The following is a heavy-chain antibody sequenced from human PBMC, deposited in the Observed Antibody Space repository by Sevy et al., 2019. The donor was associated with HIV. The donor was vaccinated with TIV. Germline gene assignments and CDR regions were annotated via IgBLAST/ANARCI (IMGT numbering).Heavy chain of an antibody. V-gene: IGHV3-21*01. CDR1: GFTFSSYS. D-gene: IGHD6-13*01. J-gene: IGHJ1*01. CDR2: ISSSSSYI. CDR3: ARDPRIAAAGTKAEYFQH. Sequence: GGSLRLSCAASGFTFSSYSMNWVRQAPGKGLEWVSSISSSSSYIYYADSVKGRFTISRDNAKNSLYLQMNSLRADDTAVYYCARDPRIAAAGTKAEYFQHWGQGTLVTVSS.